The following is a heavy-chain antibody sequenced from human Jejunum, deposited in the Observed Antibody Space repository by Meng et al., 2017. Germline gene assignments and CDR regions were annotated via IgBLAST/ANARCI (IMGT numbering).Heavy chain of an antibody. CDR1: GYTFTAYF. D-gene: IGHD2-15*01. CDR2: INPKTGVI. Sequence: ASVKVSCKASGYTFTAYFIHWVRLVPGQGLEWMGRINPKTGVIFHAQKFPGRVTLTRDTSVSTAFMELTGLTSDDTAVYYCARECYGASCYPADTDAGPRLFSYGMDVWGQGTMVTVSS. CDR3: ARECYGASCYPADTDAGPRLFSYGMDV. V-gene: IGHV1-2*06. J-gene: IGHJ6*02.